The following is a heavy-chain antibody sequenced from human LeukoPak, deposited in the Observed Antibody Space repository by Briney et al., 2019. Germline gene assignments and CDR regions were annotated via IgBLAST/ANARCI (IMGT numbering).Heavy chain of an antibody. V-gene: IGHV4-34*01. D-gene: IGHD4-17*01. CDR1: GGSFSDYY. J-gene: IGHJ4*02. CDR2: INHSGST. Sequence: SETLSLTCAVYGGSFSDYYWSWIRQPPGKGLEWIGEINHSGSTNYNPSLKSRVTISVDTSKNQFSLKLSSVTAADTAVYYCARGGGGDASLGYWGQGTLVTVSS. CDR3: ARGGGGDASLGY.